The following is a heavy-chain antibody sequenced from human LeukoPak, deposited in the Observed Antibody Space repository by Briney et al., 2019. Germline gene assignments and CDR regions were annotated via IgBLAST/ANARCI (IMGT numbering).Heavy chain of an antibody. V-gene: IGHV4-61*01. J-gene: IGHJ3*02. CDR1: GGSVSSGSYY. D-gene: IGHD2-2*01. CDR2: IYYSGTT. CDR3: ARDGSSSSPRAFDI. Sequence: SETLSLTCTVSGGSVSSGSYYWSCIRQPPGKGLEWIGYIYYSGTTNYNPSLKSRVTISADTSKNQFSLKLRSVTAADTAVYYCARDGSSSSPRAFDIWGRGTVVTVSS.